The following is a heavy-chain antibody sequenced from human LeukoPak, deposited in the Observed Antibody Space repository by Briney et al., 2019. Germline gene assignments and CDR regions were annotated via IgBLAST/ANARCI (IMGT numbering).Heavy chain of an antibody. Sequence: ASVKVSCKASGGTFTLYAINWVRQTPGQGLEWMGGIIPVFGTPKYPRKFQARVTISADDSTSTAYMEVSGLRSDDTAVYYCARGGYSGYDPSYMNVWGQGTTVTVSS. CDR2: IIPVFGTP. D-gene: IGHD5-12*01. V-gene: IGHV1-69*13. CDR3: ARGGYSGYDPSYMNV. CDR1: GGTFTLYA. J-gene: IGHJ6*03.